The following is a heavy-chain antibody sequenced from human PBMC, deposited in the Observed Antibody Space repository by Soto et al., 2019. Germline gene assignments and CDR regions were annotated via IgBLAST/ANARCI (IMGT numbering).Heavy chain of an antibody. D-gene: IGHD2-8*02. J-gene: IGHJ3*02. Sequence: GGSLRLSCAASGFTFSSYAMSWVRQAPGKGLEWVSGISASGGDTYYADSVKGRFTISRDNSKNTMYLQMNSLRAEDTALYYAVRGYIVLVSTVAFDIWGQGTMVTVSS. V-gene: IGHV3-23*01. CDR1: GFTFSSYA. CDR3: VRGYIVLVSTVAFDI. CDR2: ISASGGDT.